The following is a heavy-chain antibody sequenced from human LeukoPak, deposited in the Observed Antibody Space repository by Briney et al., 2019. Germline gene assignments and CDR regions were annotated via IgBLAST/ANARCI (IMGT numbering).Heavy chain of an antibody. V-gene: IGHV1-69*05. D-gene: IGHD3-22*01. J-gene: IGHJ4*02. CDR2: IVPIFGTA. CDR1: GGTFSSYA. CDR3: ARDQVDYYDSSGYSV. Sequence: SVKVSFKASGGTFSSYAINWVRLAPGQGREWMGRIVPIFGTANYAQKFEGRVTITTDENTSTAYMELSSLRSEDTAVYYCARDQVDYYDSSGYSVWGQGTLVTVSS.